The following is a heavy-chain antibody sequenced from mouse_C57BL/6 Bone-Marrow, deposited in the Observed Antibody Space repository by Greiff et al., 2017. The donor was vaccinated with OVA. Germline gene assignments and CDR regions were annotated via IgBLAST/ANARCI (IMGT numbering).Heavy chain of an antibody. CDR1: GYTFTDYN. CDR3: ARRMTTEAWFAY. J-gene: IGHJ3*01. Sequence: VQLQQSGPELVKPGASVKMSCKASGYTFTDYNMHWVKQSHGKSLEWIGYINPNNGGTSYNQKFKGKATLTVNKSSSTAYMELRSLTSEDSAVYYCARRMTTEAWFAYWGQGTLVTVSA. CDR2: INPNNGGT. V-gene: IGHV1-22*01. D-gene: IGHD1-1*01.